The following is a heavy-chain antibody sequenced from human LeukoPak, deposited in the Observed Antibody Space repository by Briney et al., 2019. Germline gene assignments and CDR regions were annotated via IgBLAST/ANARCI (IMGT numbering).Heavy chain of an antibody. CDR2: IYHTGTT. V-gene: IGHV4-38-2*02. CDR1: GNSISSGYY. CDR3: AKSNGYGLVDI. Sequence: PSETLSLTCTVSGNSISSGYYWGWIRQPPGKGLEWIGIIYHTGTTYYNSSLKSRVTISVDTSKNQFSLKLNFVTAADTAVYYCAKSNGYGLVDIWGQGTMVTVSS. J-gene: IGHJ3*02. D-gene: IGHD3-10*01.